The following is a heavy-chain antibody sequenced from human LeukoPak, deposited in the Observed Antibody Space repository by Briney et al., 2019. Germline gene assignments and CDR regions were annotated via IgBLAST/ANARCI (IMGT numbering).Heavy chain of an antibody. CDR2: ISGSGGST. J-gene: IGHJ4*02. Sequence: PGGSLRLSCAASGFTFSGFAMSWVRQAPGEGLEWVSSISGSGGSTYYADSVKGRFTISRDTSKNTLFLQMNSLRAEDTAVYYCARMGIGGAYYNDYWGQGALVTVSS. D-gene: IGHD3-22*01. V-gene: IGHV3-23*01. CDR3: ARMGIGGAYYNDY. CDR1: GFTFSGFA.